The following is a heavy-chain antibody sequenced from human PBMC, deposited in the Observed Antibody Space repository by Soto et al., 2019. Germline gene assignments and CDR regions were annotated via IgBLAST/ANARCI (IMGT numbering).Heavy chain of an antibody. J-gene: IGHJ4*02. CDR1: GGSISSSSYY. Sequence: QLHLQESGPGLVKPSETLSLTCTVSGGSISSSSYYWGWIRQPPGKGLEWIGSIYYSGSTYYNPSLKSRVTISVDTSKHQFSLKLSSVTAADTAVYYCARHVPSGMATIRPFVYWGQGTLVTVSS. V-gene: IGHV4-39*01. D-gene: IGHD5-12*01. CDR3: ARHVPSGMATIRPFVY. CDR2: IYYSGST.